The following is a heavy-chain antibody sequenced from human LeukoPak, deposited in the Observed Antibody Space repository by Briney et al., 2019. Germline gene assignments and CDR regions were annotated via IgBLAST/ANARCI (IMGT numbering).Heavy chain of an antibody. Sequence: GGSLRVSCAASGFTFSTYAMNWVRQAPGKGLEWVSYISSSGSTIYYADSVKGRFTISRDNAKNSLYLQMNSLRAEDTAVYYCARGGRDGYRRFDYWGQGTLVTVSS. CDR3: ARGGRDGYRRFDY. CDR1: GFTFSTYA. D-gene: IGHD5-24*01. V-gene: IGHV3-48*03. CDR2: ISSSGSTI. J-gene: IGHJ4*02.